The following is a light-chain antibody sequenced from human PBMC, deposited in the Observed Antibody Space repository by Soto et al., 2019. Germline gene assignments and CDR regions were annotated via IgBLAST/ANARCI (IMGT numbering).Light chain of an antibody. Sequence: EIVFRRSPGTLYLSPGESATLSCRASQSVLTKLAWYQHKPGQAPRPLVSGASSRATGIPDRFSGRGSGTDFTLIISRLEPEDFALYYCQQYGASPSTFGQGTRPENK. J-gene: IGKJ5*01. V-gene: IGKV3-20*01. CDR2: GAS. CDR1: QSVLTK. CDR3: QQYGASPST.